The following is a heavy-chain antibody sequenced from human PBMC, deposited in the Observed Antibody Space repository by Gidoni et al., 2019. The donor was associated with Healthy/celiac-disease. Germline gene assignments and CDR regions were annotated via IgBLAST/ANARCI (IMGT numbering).Heavy chain of an antibody. CDR3: ASSGGSFRIEDYYYYGMDV. CDR2: ISCSSSYI. V-gene: IGHV3-21*01. D-gene: IGHD2-15*01. J-gene: IGHJ6*02. Sequence: EVQLVESGGGLVMPGGSLSLSSAASGFTFSSYSMNWVRQAPGKGLEWVSSISCSSSYIYYADSVKGRFTVSRDNAKNSLYLQMNSLRAEDTAVYYCASSGGSFRIEDYYYYGMDVWGQGTTVTVSS. CDR1: GFTFSSYS.